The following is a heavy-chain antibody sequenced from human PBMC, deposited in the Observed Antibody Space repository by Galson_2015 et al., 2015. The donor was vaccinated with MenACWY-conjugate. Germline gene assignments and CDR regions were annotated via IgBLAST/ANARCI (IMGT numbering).Heavy chain of an antibody. J-gene: IGHJ4*02. Sequence: SLRLSCAASGFTFTIYSLSWVRQAPGKGLEWISYMSNGGETIYYADSVRGRFTISRDNTKNSVYLQMHSLRAEDTSVYYCTRDRGYCTGGRCYRYFDCRGREPWSPSPQ. CDR2: MSNGGETI. D-gene: IGHD2-15*01. CDR1: GFTFTIYS. CDR3: TRDRGYCTGGRCYRYFDC. V-gene: IGHV3-48*04.